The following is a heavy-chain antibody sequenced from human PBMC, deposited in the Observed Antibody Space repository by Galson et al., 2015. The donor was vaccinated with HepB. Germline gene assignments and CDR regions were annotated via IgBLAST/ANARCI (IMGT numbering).Heavy chain of an antibody. CDR2: IGTAGDT. Sequence: SLRLSCAASGFTFSSYDIHWVRQATGKGLEWVSAIGTAGDTYYPGSVKGRFTISRENAKNSLYLQMNSLRAGDTAVYYCARVEGGGSYDYWGQGTLVTVSS. D-gene: IGHD1-26*01. CDR1: GFTFSSYD. J-gene: IGHJ4*02. CDR3: ARVEGGGSYDY. V-gene: IGHV3-13*04.